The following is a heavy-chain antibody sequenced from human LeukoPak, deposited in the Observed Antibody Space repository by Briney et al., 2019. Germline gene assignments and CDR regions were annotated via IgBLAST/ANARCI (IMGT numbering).Heavy chain of an antibody. CDR1: GGTFSSYA. D-gene: IGHD1-1*01. J-gene: IGHJ6*03. CDR3: ARRAAGGTPGNYYYYMDV. Sequence: SVTVSFKASGGTFSSYAISWVRQAPGQGLEWMGGIIPIFGTANYAQKFQGRVTITTDESTSTAYMELSSLRSEDTAVYYCARRAAGGTPGNYYYYMDVWGKGTTVTVSS. V-gene: IGHV1-69*05. CDR2: IIPIFGTA.